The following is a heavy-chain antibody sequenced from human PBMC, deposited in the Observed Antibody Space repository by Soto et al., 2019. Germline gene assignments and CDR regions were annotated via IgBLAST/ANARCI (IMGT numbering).Heavy chain of an antibody. V-gene: IGHV3-9*01. Sequence: VQLVESGGALVQPGGSLRLSCATSGFALRDSAMHWVRQVSGGGLQWVSGMYSSGDVGYAGSVRGRFTMSRDVDRNALFLQMSSLTADDSALYYCVKDNLAGGADVWGQGTTVTVSS. CDR3: VKDNLAGGADV. D-gene: IGHD3-10*01. CDR1: GFALRDSA. CDR2: MYSSGDV. J-gene: IGHJ6*02.